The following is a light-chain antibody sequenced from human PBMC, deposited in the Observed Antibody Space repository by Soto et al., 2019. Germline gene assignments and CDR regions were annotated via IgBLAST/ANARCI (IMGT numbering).Light chain of an antibody. V-gene: IGKV3-15*01. CDR2: DAS. CDR3: QQYKNWPPWT. J-gene: IGKJ1*01. CDR1: QSVSNT. Sequence: ILMTQSPATLSVSPGERATLSCRASQSVSNTLAWYQQKPGQAPRLLIYDASTRDTGIPARFSGSGSGTEFTLTISGLQSEDFAVYYCQQYKNWPPWTFGQGTTVEIK.